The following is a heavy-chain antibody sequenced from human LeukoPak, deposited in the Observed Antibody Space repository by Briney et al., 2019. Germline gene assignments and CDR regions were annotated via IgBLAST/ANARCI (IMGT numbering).Heavy chain of an antibody. CDR3: ANQFCTTLNYYYYYGMDV. J-gene: IGHJ6*02. CDR2: IRYDGSNK. V-gene: IGHV3-30*02. CDR1: GFTFSSYG. Sequence: GVSLRLSCAASGFTFSSYGMPWVRQAPGKGLEWVAFIRYDGSNKYYADSVKGRFTISRDNSKNTLYLQMNSLRAEDTAVYYCANQFCTTLNYYYYYGMDVWGQGTTVTVSS. D-gene: IGHD1-1*01.